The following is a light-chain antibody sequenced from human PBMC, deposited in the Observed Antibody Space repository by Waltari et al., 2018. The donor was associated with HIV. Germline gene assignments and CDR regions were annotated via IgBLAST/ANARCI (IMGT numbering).Light chain of an antibody. CDR1: QVINSW. CDR3: QQTDSFPRT. J-gene: IGKJ1*01. V-gene: IGKV1-12*01. CDR2: AAS. Sequence: DIQMTQSPSSVSASVGDRVTITCRASQVINSWLAWYQQRPGEPPKLLIYAASSLQSGVPSRFSGRGSGTDFTLTISSLQPEDFATYYCQQTDSFPRTFGQGTKVDIK.